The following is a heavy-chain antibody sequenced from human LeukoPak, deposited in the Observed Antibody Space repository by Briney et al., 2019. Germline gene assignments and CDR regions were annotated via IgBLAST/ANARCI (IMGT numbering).Heavy chain of an antibody. CDR1: GFTFSDYS. D-gene: IGHD1-14*01. V-gene: IGHV3-21*01. CDR3: ARGDRR. CDR2: ITSTGTSI. J-gene: IGHJ4*02. Sequence: PGGSLRLSCAASGFTFSDYSMNWVRQAPGKGLEWVSSITSTGTSIYYADSLKGRFTISRDNAENSLYLQMNSLRVEDTAVYYCARGDRRWGQGTLVTVSS.